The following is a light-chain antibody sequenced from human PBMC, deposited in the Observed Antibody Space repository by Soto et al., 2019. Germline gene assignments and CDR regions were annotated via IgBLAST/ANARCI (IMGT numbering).Light chain of an antibody. Sequence: QSVLTQPASVSGSPGQSITISCTGTSSDVGGYNYVSWYQQHPGKAPKLMIYDVSNRPSGVSNRFSGSKSGNTASLTISGLQAEDEADYYCSSYTSSSTLDVVFGGGTKVTVI. CDR2: DVS. CDR1: SSDVGGYNY. V-gene: IGLV2-14*01. CDR3: SSYTSSSTLDVV. J-gene: IGLJ2*01.